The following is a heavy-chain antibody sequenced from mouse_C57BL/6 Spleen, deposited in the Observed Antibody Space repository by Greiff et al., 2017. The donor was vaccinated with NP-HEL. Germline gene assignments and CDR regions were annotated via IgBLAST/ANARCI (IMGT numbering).Heavy chain of an antibody. Sequence: EVHLVESGGGLVKPGGSLKLSCAASGFTFSSYAMSWVRQTPEKRLEWVATISDGGSYTYYPDNVKGRFTISRDNAKNNLYLQMSHLKSEDTAMYYCAREGYGSWDYWGQGTTLTVSS. CDR1: GFTFSSYA. J-gene: IGHJ2*01. V-gene: IGHV5-4*01. CDR3: AREGYGSWDY. D-gene: IGHD1-1*01. CDR2: ISDGGSYT.